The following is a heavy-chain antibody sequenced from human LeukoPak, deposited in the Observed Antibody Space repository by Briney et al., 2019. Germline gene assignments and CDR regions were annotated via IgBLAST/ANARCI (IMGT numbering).Heavy chain of an antibody. J-gene: IGHJ5*02. CDR3: ARHGIAAAGTRFNRNRLRGWFDP. CDR2: IYYSGST. Sequence: SETLSLTCTVSGGSISSYYWSWIRQPPGKGLEWIGYIYYSGSTNYNPSLKSRVTISVDTSKNQFSLKLSSVTAADTAVYYCARHGIAAAGTRFNRNRLRGWFDPWGQGTLVTVSS. D-gene: IGHD6-13*01. CDR1: GGSISSYY. V-gene: IGHV4-59*08.